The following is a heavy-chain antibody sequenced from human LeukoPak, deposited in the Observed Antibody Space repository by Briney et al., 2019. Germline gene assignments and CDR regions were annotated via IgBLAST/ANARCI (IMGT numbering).Heavy chain of an antibody. CDR3: ARHVHIPGTTIPWFDN. D-gene: IGHD1-7*01. J-gene: IGHJ4*02. V-gene: IGHV4-39*01. CDR2: IFYSGNT. Sequence: WVRQPPGKGLEWLASIFYSGNTYYNPSLKSRVTISVDTSKDQFSLKVTSVTAADTALYFCARHVHIPGTTIPWFDNWGQGTLVTVSS.